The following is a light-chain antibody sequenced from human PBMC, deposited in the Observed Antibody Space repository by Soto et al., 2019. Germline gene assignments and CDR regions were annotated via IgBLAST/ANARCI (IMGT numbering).Light chain of an antibody. CDR3: QQYNSYPWT. Sequence: RXTIXCRASQAISSWLAWYQQKPGRAPKLLIYSASSLQSGVPARFSGSGSGTDFTLSISSLEPDDLATYYCQQYNSYPWTFGQGTQVDTK. CDR1: QAISSW. V-gene: IGKV1D-16*01. CDR2: SAS. J-gene: IGKJ1*01.